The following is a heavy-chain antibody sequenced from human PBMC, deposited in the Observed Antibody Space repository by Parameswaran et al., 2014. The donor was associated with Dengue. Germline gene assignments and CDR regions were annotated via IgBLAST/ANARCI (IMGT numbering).Heavy chain of an antibody. CDR3: AREEQWLVDY. CDR2: INPSGGST. J-gene: IGHJ4*02. V-gene: IGHV1-46*01. D-gene: IGHD6-19*01. Sequence: WVRQAPGQGLEWMGIINPSGGSTSYAQKFQGRVTMTRDTSTSTVYMELSSLRSEDTAVYYCAREEQWLVDYWGQGTLVTVSS.